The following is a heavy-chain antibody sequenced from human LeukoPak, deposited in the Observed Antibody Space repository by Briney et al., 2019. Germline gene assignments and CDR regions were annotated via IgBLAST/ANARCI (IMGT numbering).Heavy chain of an antibody. Sequence: PSETLSLTCTVSGGSISSYYWSWIRQPPGKGLEWIGYIYYSGSTNYNPSLKSRVTISVDTSKNQFSLKLSSVTAADTAVYYCARDGIAAAGSHWYFDLWGRGTLVTVSS. V-gene: IGHV4-59*01. CDR2: IYYSGST. CDR3: ARDGIAAAGSHWYFDL. J-gene: IGHJ2*01. D-gene: IGHD6-13*01. CDR1: GGSISSYY.